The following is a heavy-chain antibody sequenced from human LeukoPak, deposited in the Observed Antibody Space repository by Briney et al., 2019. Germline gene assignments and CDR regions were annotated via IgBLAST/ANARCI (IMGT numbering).Heavy chain of an antibody. J-gene: IGHJ6*02. CDR3: ARGNLNTELYYYYGMDV. CDR1: GFIFTSFY. Sequence: ASVKVSCKASGFIFTSFYIHWVRQAPAQGLQWMGIINPSGGNTGYARKFQGRITMTRDTSTTTVYMELSSLRSEDTAVYYCARGNLNTELYYYYGMDVWGQGTTLTVSS. V-gene: IGHV1-46*01. CDR2: INPSGGNT. D-gene: IGHD5-18*01.